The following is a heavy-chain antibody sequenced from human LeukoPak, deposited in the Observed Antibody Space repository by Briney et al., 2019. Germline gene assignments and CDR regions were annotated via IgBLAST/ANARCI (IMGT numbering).Heavy chain of an antibody. CDR2: IMPLFGTA. J-gene: IGHJ6*03. Sequence: SVKVSCKASGGTFNSYAISWVRQAPGQGLEWMGGIMPLFGTANYAQEFQGRVTFTTDESASTAYMEVSSLRSEDTAVYYCARGSLGDGYGVGDYYQYMDVWGKGTTVTVSS. CDR1: GGTFNSYA. CDR3: ARGSLGDGYGVGDYYQYMDV. V-gene: IGHV1-69*05. D-gene: IGHD5-24*01.